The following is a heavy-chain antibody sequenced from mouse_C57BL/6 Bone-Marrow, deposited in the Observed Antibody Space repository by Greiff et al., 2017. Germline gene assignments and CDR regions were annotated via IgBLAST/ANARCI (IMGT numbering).Heavy chain of an antibody. J-gene: IGHJ3*01. Sequence: QVQLQQPGAELVKPGASVKLSCKASGYTFTSYWMQWVKQRHGQGLEWIGEIDPSDSYTNYNQKFKGKATLTVDTSSSTAYMQLSSLTSEDSAVYYCARSGYYGSSYSWFAYWGQGPLVTVSA. CDR3: ARSGYYGSSYSWFAY. D-gene: IGHD1-1*01. V-gene: IGHV1-50*01. CDR2: IDPSDSYT. CDR1: GYTFTSYW.